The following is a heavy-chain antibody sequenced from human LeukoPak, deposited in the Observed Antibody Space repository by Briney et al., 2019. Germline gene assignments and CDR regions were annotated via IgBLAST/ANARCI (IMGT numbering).Heavy chain of an antibody. Sequence: GGSLRLSCAASGFTFDGYAMHWVRQAPGKGLEWVSLISWDGGSTYYADSVKGRFTISRDNSKNSLYLQMNSLRAEDTAVYYCAKDPSGWTFDYWGQGTLVTVSS. CDR3: AKDPSGWTFDY. CDR1: GFTFDGYA. V-gene: IGHV3-43D*03. CDR2: ISWDGGST. J-gene: IGHJ4*02. D-gene: IGHD6-19*01.